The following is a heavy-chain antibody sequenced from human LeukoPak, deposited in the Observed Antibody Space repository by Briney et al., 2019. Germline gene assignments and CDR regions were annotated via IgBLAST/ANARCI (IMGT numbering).Heavy chain of an antibody. D-gene: IGHD3-10*01. V-gene: IGHV3-7*01. J-gene: IGHJ6*02. Sequence: GESLRLSCAASGFPFSSYWMTWVRQAPGKGLEWVANIKQDGSEKYYVDSVKGRFTISRDNAKNSLYLQMNSLRAEDTAVYYCAVPPLSGTGSSRPLAGVDVWGQGTTVTVSS. CDR2: IKQDGSEK. CDR1: GFPFSSYW. CDR3: AVPPLSGTGSSRPLAGVDV.